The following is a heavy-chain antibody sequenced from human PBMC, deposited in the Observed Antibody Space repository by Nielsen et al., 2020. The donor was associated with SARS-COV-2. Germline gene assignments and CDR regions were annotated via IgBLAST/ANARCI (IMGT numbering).Heavy chain of an antibody. V-gene: IGHV4-59*08. CDR2: IYYSGST. Sequence: SETLSLTCTVSGGSISSYYWSWIRQPPGKGLEWIGYIYYSGSTNYNPSLKSRVTISADTSKNQFSLKLHSVTAADTAVYFCARRNYYGSGDQDWYFDLWGRGTLVTVSS. D-gene: IGHD3-10*01. CDR3: ARRNYYGSGDQDWYFDL. J-gene: IGHJ2*01. CDR1: GGSISSYY.